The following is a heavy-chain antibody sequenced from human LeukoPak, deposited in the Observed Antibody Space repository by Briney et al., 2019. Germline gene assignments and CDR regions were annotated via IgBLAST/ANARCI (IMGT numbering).Heavy chain of an antibody. CDR3: ARGGGLDV. CDR2: INHNGSVN. D-gene: IGHD3-16*01. J-gene: IGHJ6*02. Sequence: GGSLRLSCAASGFTFSSYWMNWARQAPGKGLEWVASINHNGSVNYYVYSRKGRFTISRDNAKNSLYLQMSNLRAEDTAVYFCARGGGLDVWGQGATVTVSS. V-gene: IGHV3-7*03. CDR1: GFTFSSYW.